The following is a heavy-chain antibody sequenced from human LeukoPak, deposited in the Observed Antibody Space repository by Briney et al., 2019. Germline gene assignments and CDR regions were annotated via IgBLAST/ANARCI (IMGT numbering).Heavy chain of an antibody. D-gene: IGHD3-10*01. CDR3: ARGPSGDY. CDR1: GGSISSGGYS. J-gene: IGHJ4*02. CDR2: IHHSGST. V-gene: IGHV4-30-2*01. Sequence: PSETLSLTCTVSGGSISSGGYSWSWIRQPPGKGLEWIGYIHHSGSTYYNPSLKSRVTISVDRSKNQFSLKLSSVTAADTAVYYCARGPSGDYWGQGTLVTVSS.